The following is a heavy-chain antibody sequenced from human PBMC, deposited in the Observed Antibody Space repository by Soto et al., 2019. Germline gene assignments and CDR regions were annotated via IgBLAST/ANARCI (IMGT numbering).Heavy chain of an antibody. CDR1: GGTFSSYA. Sequence: PVKVSGKASGGTFSSYAISWVRQAPRQGLVGVGGIIPIFGTANYAQKFQGRVTSTADKSTSTAYMELSSLRSEDTAVYYCSRYGDSSGYYNVTPGLFAFDIWGQGTMVTVSS. CDR3: SRYGDSSGYYNVTPGLFAFDI. D-gene: IGHD3-22*01. CDR2: IIPIFGTA. V-gene: IGHV1-69*06. J-gene: IGHJ3*02.